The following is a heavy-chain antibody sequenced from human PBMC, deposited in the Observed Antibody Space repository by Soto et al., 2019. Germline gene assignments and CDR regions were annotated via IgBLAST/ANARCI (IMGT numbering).Heavy chain of an antibody. CDR2: IKQDGSEK. CDR3: ARDQVFGDRGLFSY. CDR1: GFTFSSYW. J-gene: IGHJ4*02. Sequence: TGGSLRLSCAASGFTFSSYWMSWVRQAPGKGLEWVANIKQDGSEKYYVDSVKGRFTISRDNAKNSLYLQMNSLRAEDTAVYYCARDQVFGDRGLFSYWGQGTLVTVSS. V-gene: IGHV3-7*03. D-gene: IGHD3-10*01.